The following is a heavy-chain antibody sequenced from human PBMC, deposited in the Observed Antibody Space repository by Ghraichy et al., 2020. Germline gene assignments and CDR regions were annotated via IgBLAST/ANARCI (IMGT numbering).Heavy chain of an antibody. Sequence: GGSLRLSCADSGFTFSSYWMSWVRQAPGKGLEWVANIKQDGSEKYYVDSVKGRFTISRDNAKNSLYLQMNSLRAEDTAVYYCARERRWLQFYSNWYFDLWGRGTLVTVSS. CDR3: ARERRWLQFYSNWYFDL. CDR2: IKQDGSEK. CDR1: GFTFSSYW. D-gene: IGHD5-24*01. J-gene: IGHJ2*01. V-gene: IGHV3-7*01.